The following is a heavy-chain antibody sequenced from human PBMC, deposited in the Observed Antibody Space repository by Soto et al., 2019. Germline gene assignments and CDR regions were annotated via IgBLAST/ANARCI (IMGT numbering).Heavy chain of an antibody. CDR3: ATVPVSSFGVADPPVGWFDR. CDR1: GGFVNSVNNY. CDR2: IFYTGST. D-gene: IGHD3-3*01. Sequence: QVHLQESGPGLVKTSQTLSLTCTVSGGFVNSVNNYWSWIRQPPGKGLEWLGYIFYTGSTYYNPSLSSRITIAIDTSKNRFSLRLTSVTAADAAVYYCATVPVSSFGVADPPVGWFDRWCQGTLVTVSS. V-gene: IGHV4-30-4*01. J-gene: IGHJ5*02.